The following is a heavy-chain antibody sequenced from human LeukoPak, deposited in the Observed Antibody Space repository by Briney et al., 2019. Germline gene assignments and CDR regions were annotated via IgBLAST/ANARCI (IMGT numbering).Heavy chain of an antibody. CDR3: ARESLNPKDAFDI. CDR2: IYTSGST. CDR1: GVSISSGSYY. J-gene: IGHJ3*02. V-gene: IGHV4-61*02. Sequence: SETLSLTCTVSGVSISSGSYYWSWLRQPAGKGLEWIGRIYTSGSTNYNPSLKSRVTISVDTSKNQFSLKLSSVTAADTAVYYCARESLNPKDAFDIWGQGTMVTVSS. D-gene: IGHD1-14*01.